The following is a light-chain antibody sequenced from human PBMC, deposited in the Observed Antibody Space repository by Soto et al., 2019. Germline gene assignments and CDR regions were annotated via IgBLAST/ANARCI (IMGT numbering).Light chain of an antibody. J-gene: IGKJ1*01. V-gene: IGKV1-5*01. CDR3: QQHYTYTWT. CDR2: DAS. CDR1: ESISGW. Sequence: IQMTQYPSTLSSSVGDRVTITCRASESISGWLAWYQQKPGEAPKLLIYDASTLESGVPSRFSGSGSETQFTLTISSLQPEDFATYYCQQHYTYTWTFAQGTKVDI.